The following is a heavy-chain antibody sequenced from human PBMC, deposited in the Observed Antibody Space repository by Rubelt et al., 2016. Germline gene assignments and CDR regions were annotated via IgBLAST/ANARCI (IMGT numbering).Heavy chain of an antibody. V-gene: IGHV4-34*01. CDR3: ARGIYGSGSLSGFDY. CDR1: GGSFSGYY. Sequence: QVQLQQWGAGLLKPSEALSLTCAVYGGSFSGYYWSWIRQPPGKGLEWIGSIYYIGSTYYNPSLKSRVSRSVGTPKNQFFMMLSSWTAADTARYHGARGIYGSGSLSGFDYWGQGTLVTVSS. D-gene: IGHD3-10*01. J-gene: IGHJ4*02. CDR2: IYYIGST.